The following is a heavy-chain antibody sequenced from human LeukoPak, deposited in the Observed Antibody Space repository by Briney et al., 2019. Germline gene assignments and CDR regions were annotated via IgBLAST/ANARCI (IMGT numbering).Heavy chain of an antibody. D-gene: IGHD5-24*01. CDR1: GFTFSNYA. J-gene: IGHJ5*02. Sequence: PGGSLRLSCAASGFTFSNYAMSWVRQAPGKGLEWVSSISSSSYIYYADSVKGRFTISRDNAETSLYLQMNSLRAEDTAVYYCARGTEMATMGSWFDPWGQGTLVTVSS. CDR3: ARGTEMATMGSWFDP. V-gene: IGHV3-21*01. CDR2: ISSSSYI.